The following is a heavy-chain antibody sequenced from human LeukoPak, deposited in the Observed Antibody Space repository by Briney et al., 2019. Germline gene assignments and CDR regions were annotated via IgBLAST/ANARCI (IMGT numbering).Heavy chain of an antibody. V-gene: IGHV3-21*01. CDR2: ISSSSSYI. CDR3: ARDPPVLLCFQARDAFDI. D-gene: IGHD3-10*02. CDR1: GFTFSSYS. Sequence: WGSMRLSCAASGFTFSSYSMNWVRQAPGKGLEWVSSISSSSSYIYYADSVKGRFTISRDNAKNSLYLQMNSLRAEDTAVYYCARDPPVLLCFQARDAFDIWGQGTMVTVSS. J-gene: IGHJ3*02.